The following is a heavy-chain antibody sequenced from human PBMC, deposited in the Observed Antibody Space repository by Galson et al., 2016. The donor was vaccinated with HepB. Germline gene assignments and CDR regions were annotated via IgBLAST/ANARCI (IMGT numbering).Heavy chain of an antibody. Sequence: SVKVSCKASGGSFGSYAINWVRQAPGQGLEWMGGIIPTFATPTYAQKFQGRVPITADESTRTAYMELSSLTSEDTAIYYCARAQDVDLTRTDYWGQGTLVTVSS. CDR1: GGSFGSYA. CDR2: IIPTFATP. CDR3: ARAQDVDLTRTDY. V-gene: IGHV1-69*13. J-gene: IGHJ4*02. D-gene: IGHD5-12*01.